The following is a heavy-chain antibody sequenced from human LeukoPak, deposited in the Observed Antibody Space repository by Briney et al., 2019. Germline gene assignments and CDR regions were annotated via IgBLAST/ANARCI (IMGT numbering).Heavy chain of an antibody. D-gene: IGHD7-27*01. CDR2: IYNSGST. J-gene: IGHJ4*02. CDR3: ARDLGTQNWGSRGGLDC. CDR1: GGAISAYS. V-gene: IGHV4-59*01. Sequence: SGTLSLTCTVSGGAISAYSWSWVRQPPGQGMEWIGNIYNSGSTDYEPFLKSRVTISRDTSKNQIQLRLNSVTAADTAVYYCARDLGTQNWGSRGGLDCWGQGTLVTVSS.